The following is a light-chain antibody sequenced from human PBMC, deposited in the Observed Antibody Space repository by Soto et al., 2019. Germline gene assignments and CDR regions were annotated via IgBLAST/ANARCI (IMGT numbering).Light chain of an antibody. Sequence: IQLTQSPSSLSASVGDRVTITCRASQGISSYLAWYQQKPGKAPKLLIYTASTLQSGVPSRFSGSGSGTDFTLTISSLYPEDFATYYCQQLNDYPFTFGPGTKVDI. J-gene: IGKJ3*01. CDR1: QGISSY. CDR3: QQLNDYPFT. CDR2: TAS. V-gene: IGKV1-9*01.